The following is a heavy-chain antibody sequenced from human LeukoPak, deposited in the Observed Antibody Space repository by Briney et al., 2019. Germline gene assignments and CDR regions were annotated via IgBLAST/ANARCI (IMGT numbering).Heavy chain of an antibody. Sequence: GGSLRLSCAASGFTFSSYWMSWVRQAAGKGLEWVANIKQDGSEKYYVDSVKGRFTISRDNAKNSLYLQMNSLRAEDTAVYYCARDLVATVNWYFDLWGRGTLVTVSS. CDR2: IKQDGSEK. CDR3: ARDLVATVNWYFDL. J-gene: IGHJ2*01. D-gene: IGHD5-12*01. CDR1: GFTFSSYW. V-gene: IGHV3-7*01.